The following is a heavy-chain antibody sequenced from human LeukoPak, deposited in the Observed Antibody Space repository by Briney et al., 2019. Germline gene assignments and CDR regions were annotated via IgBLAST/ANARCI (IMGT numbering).Heavy chain of an antibody. Sequence: PSETLSLTCTVSGGSIRDSSYYWGWIRQPPGKGLEWIGTIYYSGSTYYNRSLKSRLIISVDTSTNQLSLKLNSVTAADTAVYYCARRVGTTLRRWFDPWGQGTLVSVSS. V-gene: IGHV4-39*01. CDR2: IYYSGST. J-gene: IGHJ5*02. D-gene: IGHD1-7*01. CDR1: GGSIRDSSYY. CDR3: ARRVGTTLRRWFDP.